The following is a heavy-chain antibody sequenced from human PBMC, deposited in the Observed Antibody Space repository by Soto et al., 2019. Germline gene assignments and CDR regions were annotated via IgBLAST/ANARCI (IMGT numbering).Heavy chain of an antibody. Sequence: GGSLRLSCAASGFTFDDYAMHWVRQAPGKGLEWVSGISWNSGSIGYADSVKGRFTISRDNAKNSLYLQMNSLRAEDTALYYCAKDLCSTSCYDAFDIWGQGTMVTVSS. D-gene: IGHD2-2*01. V-gene: IGHV3-9*01. J-gene: IGHJ3*02. CDR3: AKDLCSTSCYDAFDI. CDR1: GFTFDDYA. CDR2: ISWNSGSI.